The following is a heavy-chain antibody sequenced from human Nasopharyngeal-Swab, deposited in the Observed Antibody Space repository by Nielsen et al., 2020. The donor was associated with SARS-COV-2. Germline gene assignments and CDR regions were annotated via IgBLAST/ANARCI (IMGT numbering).Heavy chain of an antibody. V-gene: IGHV1-46*01. J-gene: IGHJ4*02. D-gene: IGHD6-19*01. CDR3: AGDRPITPGISVAGWGFDY. Sequence: WVRQAPGQRLEWMGIINPNGGSTIYPQKFQGRVTMTRDTSTSTVYMEVSSLRYEDTAVYFCAGDRPITPGISVAGWGFDYWGQGTLVTVSS. CDR2: INPNGGST.